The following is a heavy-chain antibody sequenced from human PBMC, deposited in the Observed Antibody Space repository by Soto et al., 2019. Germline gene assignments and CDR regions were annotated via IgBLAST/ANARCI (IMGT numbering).Heavy chain of an antibody. V-gene: IGHV4-30-4*02. CDR3: ARYYGGNSDNWFDP. CDR2: IYYSGST. CDR1: DGYISSGDDY. D-gene: IGHD4-17*01. J-gene: IGHJ5*02. Sequence: SDTLSLTYTVSDGYISSGDDYWSWLRQPPGKGLEWIGYIYYSGSTYYNPSLKSRVTISVDTSKNQFSLKLSSVTAADTAVYYCARYYGGNSDNWFDPWGQGTLVTVSS.